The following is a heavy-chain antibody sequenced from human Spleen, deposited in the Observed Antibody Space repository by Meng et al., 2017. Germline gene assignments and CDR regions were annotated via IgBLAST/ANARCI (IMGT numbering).Heavy chain of an antibody. D-gene: IGHD3-22*01. V-gene: IGHV3-15*01. CDR3: TTEGHSDNSDFHFDN. CDR2: IKSKTDGGTT. Sequence: GESLKISCAASGFTFTNAWMSWVRQAPGKGLEWVGRIKSKTDGGTTDNAAPVKGRFIISRDDSKNTLYLQMNSMKTEDTDVYYCTTEGHSDNSDFHFDNWGQGTLVTVSS. J-gene: IGHJ4*02. CDR1: GFTFTNAW.